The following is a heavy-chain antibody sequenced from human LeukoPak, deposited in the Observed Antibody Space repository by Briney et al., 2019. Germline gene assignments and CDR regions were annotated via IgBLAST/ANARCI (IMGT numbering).Heavy chain of an antibody. J-gene: IGHJ3*02. Sequence: PSETLSLTCTVSGGSISSSSYYWGWIRQPPGKGLEWIGSMYYSGSTYYNPSLKSRVTISVDTSKNQFSLKLSSVTAADTAVYYCARETFTIFGVVNRDGAFDIWGQGTMVTVSS. V-gene: IGHV4-39*07. D-gene: IGHD3-3*01. CDR1: GGSISSSSYY. CDR3: ARETFTIFGVVNRDGAFDI. CDR2: MYYSGST.